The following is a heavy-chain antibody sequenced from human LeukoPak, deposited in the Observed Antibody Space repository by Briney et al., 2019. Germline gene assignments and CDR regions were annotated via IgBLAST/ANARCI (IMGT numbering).Heavy chain of an antibody. CDR1: GGSISSYY. V-gene: IGHV4-59*01. J-gene: IGHJ1*01. CDR2: IYYSGST. D-gene: IGHD3-3*01. Sequence: PSETLSLTCTVSGGSISSYYWSWIRQPPGKGLEWIGYIYYSGSTNYNPSLKSRVTISVDTSKNQFSLKLSSVTAADTAVYYCAGYRAYYDLWSASGAYFQHWGQGTLVTVSS. CDR3: AGYRAYYDLWSASGAYFQH.